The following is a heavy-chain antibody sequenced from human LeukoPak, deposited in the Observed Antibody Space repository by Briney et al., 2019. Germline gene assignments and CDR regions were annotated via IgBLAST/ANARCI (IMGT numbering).Heavy chain of an antibody. Sequence: GGSLRLTCAASGFTFSSYAMHWVRQAPGKGLEWVAVISYDGSNKYYADSVKGRFTISRDNSKNTLYLQMNSLKTEDTAVYYCTTDSGSHDYWGQGTLVTVSS. D-gene: IGHD1-26*01. CDR1: GFTFSSYA. CDR3: TTDSGSHDY. CDR2: ISYDGSNK. J-gene: IGHJ4*02. V-gene: IGHV3-30*07.